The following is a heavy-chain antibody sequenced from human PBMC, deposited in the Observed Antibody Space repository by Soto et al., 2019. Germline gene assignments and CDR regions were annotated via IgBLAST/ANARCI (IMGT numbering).Heavy chain of an antibody. CDR2: IYYSGST. CDR3: AKEGYSSSWYHLDY. J-gene: IGHJ4*02. V-gene: IGHV4-59*01. Sequence: SETLSLTCTVSGGSISSYYWSWIRQPPGKGLEWIGYIYYSGSTNYNPSLKSRVTISVDTSKNQFSLKLSSVTAADTAVYYCAKEGYSSSWYHLDYWGQGTLVTVSS. D-gene: IGHD6-13*01. CDR1: GGSISSYY.